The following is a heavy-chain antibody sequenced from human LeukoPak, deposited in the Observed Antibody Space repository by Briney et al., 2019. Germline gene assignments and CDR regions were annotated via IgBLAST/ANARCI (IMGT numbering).Heavy chain of an antibody. V-gene: IGHV3-53*01. J-gene: IGHJ4*02. Sequence: GGSLRLSCAASGFTVSSNYMSWVRQAPGKGLEWVSVIFSGGSTYYADSVKGRFTISRDNSKNTLYLQMNSLRAEDTAVYYCARDRLEAVTDDDYFDYWGQGTLVTVSS. CDR2: IFSGGST. CDR1: GFTVSSNY. D-gene: IGHD2-21*02. CDR3: ARDRLEAVTDDDYFDY.